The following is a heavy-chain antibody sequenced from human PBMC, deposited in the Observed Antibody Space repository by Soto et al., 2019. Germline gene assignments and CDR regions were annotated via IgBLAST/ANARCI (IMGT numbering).Heavy chain of an antibody. CDR1: NYSISSGYY. CDR3: ARVAFGPIDY. J-gene: IGHJ4*02. D-gene: IGHD3-16*01. V-gene: IGHV4-38-2*02. CDR2: MYHSGTT. Sequence: SETLSLTCTVSNYSISSGYYWGWIRQSPGEGLEWIVSMYHSGTTYYKPSLKSRVAISIDTSKNQFSLKLTSVTSADTAVYFSARVAFGPIDYWGQGTLVTVSS.